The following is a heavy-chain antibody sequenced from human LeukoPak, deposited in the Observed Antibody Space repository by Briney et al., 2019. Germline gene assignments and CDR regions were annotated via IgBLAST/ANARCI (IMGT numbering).Heavy chain of an antibody. Sequence: GGSLRLSCAASGFTFSRFGMNWVRQAPGKGLEWVSTISGGGGSAYYADSVKGRFTISRDNSKNTLYLQVNSLRAEDTAVYYCAKGGKWXVTPFDYWGXXTXVTVSS. V-gene: IGHV3-23*01. CDR3: AKGGKWXVTPFDY. J-gene: IGHJ4*01. CDR1: GFTFSRFG. D-gene: IGHD3-16*01. CDR2: ISGGGGSA.